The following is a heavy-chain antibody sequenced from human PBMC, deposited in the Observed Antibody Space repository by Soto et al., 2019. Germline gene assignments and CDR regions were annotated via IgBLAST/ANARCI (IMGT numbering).Heavy chain of an antibody. V-gene: IGHV4-59*01. CDR2: IYYSGST. J-gene: IGHJ5*02. D-gene: IGHD5-18*01. Sequence: PSETLSLTCTVSGGSISSYYWSWIRQPPGKGLEWIGYIYYSGSTNYNPSLKSRVTISVDTSKNQFSLKLSSVTAADTAVYYCARDHRMVTSWFDPWGQGTLVTVSS. CDR3: ARDHRMVTSWFDP. CDR1: GGSISSYY.